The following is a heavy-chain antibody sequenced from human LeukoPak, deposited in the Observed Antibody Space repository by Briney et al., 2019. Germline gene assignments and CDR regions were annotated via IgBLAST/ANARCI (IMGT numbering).Heavy chain of an antibody. D-gene: IGHD6-13*01. CDR3: VKGPSQLVPSRYLDL. CDR1: GFNFDDYT. J-gene: IGHJ2*01. V-gene: IGHV3-43*01. Sequence: SGGSLRLSCAASGFNFDDYTMHWVRQAPGKGLEWVSLISSDGGETYYATSVRGRFTISRDNSEDSLYLQMDSLRIEDTAFYYCVKGPSQLVPSRYLDLWGRGTLLTVSS. CDR2: ISSDGGET.